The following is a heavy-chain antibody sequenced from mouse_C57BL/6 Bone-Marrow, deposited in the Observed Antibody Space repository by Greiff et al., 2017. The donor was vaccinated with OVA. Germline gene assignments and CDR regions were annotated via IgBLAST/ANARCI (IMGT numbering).Heavy chain of an antibody. CDR3: APYGKGIYYAMDY. CDR2: IYPGDGDT. D-gene: IGHD2-1*01. V-gene: IGHV1-82*01. J-gene: IGHJ4*01. Sequence: QVQLQQSGPELVKPGASVKISCKASGYAFSSSWMNWVKQRPGKGLEWIGRIYPGDGDTNYNGKFKGKATLTADKSSSTAYMQLSSLTSEDSAVYFCAPYGKGIYYAMDYWGQGTSVTVSS. CDR1: GYAFSSSW.